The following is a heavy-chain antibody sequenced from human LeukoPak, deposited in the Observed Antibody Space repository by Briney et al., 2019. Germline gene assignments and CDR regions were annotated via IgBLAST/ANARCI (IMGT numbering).Heavy chain of an antibody. V-gene: IGHV3-30*01. CDR3: ARDRRSGSYYVYFDY. CDR1: GFTFSSYA. J-gene: IGHJ4*02. Sequence: GRSLRLSCAASGFTFSSYAMHWVRQAPGKGLEWVAVISYDGSNKYYADSVKGRFTISRDNSKNTLYLQMNSLRAEDTAVYYCARDRRSGSYYVYFDYWGQGALVTVSS. D-gene: IGHD1-26*01. CDR2: ISYDGSNK.